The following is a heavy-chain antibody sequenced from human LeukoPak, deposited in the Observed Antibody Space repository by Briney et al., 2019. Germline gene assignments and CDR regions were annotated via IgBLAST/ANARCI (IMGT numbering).Heavy chain of an antibody. CDR3: ARDMLAVPSNWFDP. V-gene: IGHV1-46*01. CDR2: INPSDGGT. D-gene: IGHD2-8*01. CDR1: GYTFTAYF. J-gene: IGHJ5*02. Sequence: ASVKVSCKASGYTFTAYFMHWVRQAPGQGLEWMGIINPSDGGTSYAQNFQGRITMTRDTSTSTVYMDLRSLRSEDTAVYFCARDMLAVPSNWFDPWGQGTLVTVSS.